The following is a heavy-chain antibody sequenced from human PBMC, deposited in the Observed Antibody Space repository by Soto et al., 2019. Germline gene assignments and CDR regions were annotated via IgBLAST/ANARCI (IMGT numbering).Heavy chain of an antibody. CDR3: AKTSRFDS. CDR1: GGSFSGYY. V-gene: IGHV4-34*01. Sequence: QVQLQQWGAGLLKPSETLSLTCAVYGGSFSGYYWSWIRQPPGKGLEWIGEINHRGSTNYNPSLKSRVTISADTSKNQFSLKVSSVTAADTAVYYCAKTSRFDSWGQGTLVTVSS. J-gene: IGHJ4*02. D-gene: IGHD6-6*01. CDR2: INHRGST.